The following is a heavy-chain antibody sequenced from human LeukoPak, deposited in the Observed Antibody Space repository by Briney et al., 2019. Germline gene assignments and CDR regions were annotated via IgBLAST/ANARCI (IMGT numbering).Heavy chain of an antibody. CDR2: MNPHSGNT. Sequence: ASVKVSCKASGYTFTSYDINRVRQATGQGLEWMGWMNPHSGNTGYAQKFQGRVTITRNTSISTAYMELSSLRSEDTAVYYCARGKVVPAAIGLFYYYYMDVWGKGTTVTVSS. V-gene: IGHV1-8*03. CDR1: GYTFTSYD. CDR3: ARGKVVPAAIGLFYYYYMDV. J-gene: IGHJ6*03. D-gene: IGHD2-2*01.